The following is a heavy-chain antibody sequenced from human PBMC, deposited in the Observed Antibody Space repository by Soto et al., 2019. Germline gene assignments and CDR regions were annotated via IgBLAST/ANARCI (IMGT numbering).Heavy chain of an antibody. CDR3: ARGGARQGFNYYMDV. CDR2: IGTAGDT. V-gene: IGHV3-13*01. D-gene: IGHD6-6*01. Sequence: GGSLRLSCAASGFTFSSYDMHWVRQATGKGLEWVSAIGTAGDTYYPGSVKGRFTISRENAKNSLYLQMNSLRAGDTAVYYCARGGARQGFNYYMDVWGKGTTVTVSS. CDR1: GFTFSSYD. J-gene: IGHJ6*03.